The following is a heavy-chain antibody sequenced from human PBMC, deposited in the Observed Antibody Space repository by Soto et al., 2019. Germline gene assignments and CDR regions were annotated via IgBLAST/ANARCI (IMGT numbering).Heavy chain of an antibody. J-gene: IGHJ4*02. CDR1: GFSVSRYA. CDR2: MTGSGGDI. V-gene: IGHV3-23*01. CDR3: AKDAVYGDGLWRAGD. Sequence: GGSLRLSCAASGFSVSRYAMMWVRQPPGKGQEWVAGMTGSGGDIRYADPVKGRFTISKDNSKNTLYLQMNNLRAEDTAIYYCAKDAVYGDGLWRAGDWGQGTLVTVSS. D-gene: IGHD2-21*02.